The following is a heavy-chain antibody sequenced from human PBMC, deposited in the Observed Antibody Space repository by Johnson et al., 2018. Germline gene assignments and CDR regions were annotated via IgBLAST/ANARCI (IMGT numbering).Heavy chain of an antibody. D-gene: IGHD4-11*01. Sequence: VQLVESGGGLVQPGGSLRLPCAASGFSFSSESMNWVRQAPGKGLEWLSYLSGGGFSIYYADSVKGRFTISRDNARNSLYLQMNSLRAEDTAVYYCAREAVVSKHGFDVWGQGTMVTVSS. CDR3: AREAVVSKHGFDV. CDR1: GFSFSSES. V-gene: IGHV3-48*01. CDR2: LSGGGFSI. J-gene: IGHJ3*01.